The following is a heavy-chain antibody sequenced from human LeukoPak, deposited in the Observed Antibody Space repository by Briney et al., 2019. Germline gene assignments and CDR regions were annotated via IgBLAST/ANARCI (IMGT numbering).Heavy chain of an antibody. CDR3: ASTYYYDSSGYWFDP. J-gene: IGHJ5*02. CDR2: MSTSGST. Sequence: SETLSLTCTVSGGSISSGSYYWSWIRQPAGKGLEWIGRMSTSGSTNYNPSLKSRVTISVDTSKNQFSLKLSSVTAADTAVYYCASTYYYDSSGYWFDPWGQGTLVTVSS. CDR1: GGSISSGSYY. D-gene: IGHD3-22*01. V-gene: IGHV4-61*02.